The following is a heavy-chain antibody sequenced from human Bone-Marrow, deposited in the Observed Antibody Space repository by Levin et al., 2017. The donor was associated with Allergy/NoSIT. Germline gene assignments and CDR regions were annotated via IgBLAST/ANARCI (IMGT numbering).Heavy chain of an antibody. V-gene: IGHV3-21*01. CDR2: ISSSSSYI. CDR1: GFTFSSYS. J-gene: IGHJ4*02. Sequence: GESLKISCAASGFTFSSYSMNWVRQAPGKGLEWVSSISSSSSYIYYADSVKGRFTISRDNAKNSLYLQMNSLRAEDTAVYYCARDRCSGGSCYFDYWGQGTLVTVSS. D-gene: IGHD2-15*01. CDR3: ARDRCSGGSCYFDY.